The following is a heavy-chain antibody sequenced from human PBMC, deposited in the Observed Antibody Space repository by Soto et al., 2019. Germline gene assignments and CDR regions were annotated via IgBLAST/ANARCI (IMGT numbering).Heavy chain of an antibody. Sequence: SETPSLTCAVSGGSISSSNWWSWVRQPPGKGLEWIGEIYHSGSTNYNPPLKSRVTISVDKSKNQFSLKLSSVTAADTAVYYCASSLELQTFYYYGMDVWGQGTTVTVSS. D-gene: IGHD1-7*01. V-gene: IGHV4-4*02. CDR3: ASSLELQTFYYYGMDV. CDR1: GGSISSSNW. CDR2: IYHSGST. J-gene: IGHJ6*02.